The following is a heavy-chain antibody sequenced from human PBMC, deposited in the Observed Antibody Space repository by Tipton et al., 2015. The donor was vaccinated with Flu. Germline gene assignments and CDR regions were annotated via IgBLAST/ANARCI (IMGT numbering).Heavy chain of an antibody. CDR2: TSWDGGST. Sequence: GSLRLSCAASGFTFSDSAMHWVRQTTGKGLEWVSLTSWDGGSTSYADSVKGRFTISRDNRKNYLYLQMNSLRPEDTALYYCARAGPGGYYFDFWGQGTLVTVSS. V-gene: IGHV3-43D*03. CDR1: GFTFSDSA. J-gene: IGHJ4*02. CDR3: ARAGPGGYYFDF. D-gene: IGHD6-19*01.